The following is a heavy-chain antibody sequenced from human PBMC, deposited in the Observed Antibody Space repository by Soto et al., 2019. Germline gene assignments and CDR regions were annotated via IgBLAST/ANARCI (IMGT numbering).Heavy chain of an antibody. Sequence: RGESLKISCKGSGYSFTSYWIGWVRQMPGKGLEWMGIIYPGDSDTRYSPSFQGQVTISADKSISTAYLQWSSLKASDTAMYYCARHHGSTSLYYYYYYMDVWGKGTTVTVS. D-gene: IGHD2-2*01. V-gene: IGHV5-51*01. CDR2: IYPGDSDT. CDR3: ARHHGSTSLYYYYYYMDV. J-gene: IGHJ6*03. CDR1: GYSFTSYW.